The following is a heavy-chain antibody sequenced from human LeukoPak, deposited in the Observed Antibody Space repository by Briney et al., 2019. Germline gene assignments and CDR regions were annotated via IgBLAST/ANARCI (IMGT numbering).Heavy chain of an antibody. CDR3: ARSGTVTTFADY. Sequence: PSETLSLTCTVSGGSISSYYWSWIRQPPGKGLEWIGYIYYSGSTNYNPSLKSRVTISVDTSKNQFSLKLSSVTAADTAVYYCARSGTVTTFADYWGQGTLVTVSS. J-gene: IGHJ4*02. V-gene: IGHV4-59*08. CDR2: IYYSGST. CDR1: GGSISSYY. D-gene: IGHD4-17*01.